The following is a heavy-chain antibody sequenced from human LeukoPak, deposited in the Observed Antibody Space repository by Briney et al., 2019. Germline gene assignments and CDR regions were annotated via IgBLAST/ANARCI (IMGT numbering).Heavy chain of an antibody. Sequence: GGSLRLSCAASGFTFSRSNMNWVRQAPGKGLEWLSYISSDSSAIYYADSVKGRFTISRDNAKNSLYLQMNSLRAEDTAVYYCATYSSLNRREFQYWGQGTLLTVSS. CDR3: ATYSSLNRREFQY. D-gene: IGHD3-22*01. CDR1: GFTFSRSN. CDR2: ISSDSSAI. J-gene: IGHJ1*01. V-gene: IGHV3-48*04.